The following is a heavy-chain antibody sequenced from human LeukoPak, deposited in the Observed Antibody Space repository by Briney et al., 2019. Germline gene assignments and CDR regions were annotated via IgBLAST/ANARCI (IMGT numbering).Heavy chain of an antibody. D-gene: IGHD6-6*01. CDR2: MNPNSGNT. CDR1: GYTFTSYD. J-gene: IGHJ6*03. Sequence: ASVKVSCKASGYTFTSYDINWVRQATGQGLEWMGWMNPNSGNTGYVQKFQGRVTMTRNTSISTAYMELSSLRSEDTAVYYCARVSGAYSSSAYYYYYYMDVWGKGTTVTVSS. CDR3: ARVSGAYSSSAYYYYYYMDV. V-gene: IGHV1-8*01.